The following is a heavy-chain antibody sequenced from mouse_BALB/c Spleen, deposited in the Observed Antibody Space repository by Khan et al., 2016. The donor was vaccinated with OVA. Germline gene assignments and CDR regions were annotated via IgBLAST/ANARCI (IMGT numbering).Heavy chain of an antibody. Sequence: QVQLKQSGPGLVQPSQSLSITCTVSGFSLITYGVHWVRQSPGKGLEWLGVIWSDGSTAYNAAFISRLSITKDNSKSQVFFKMNSLQADDTAIYYCARKSYRYDFTYWGRGTLVTVSA. CDR2: IWSDGST. CDR3: ARKSYRYDFTY. CDR1: GFSLITYG. V-gene: IGHV2-2*01. J-gene: IGHJ3*01. D-gene: IGHD2-12*01.